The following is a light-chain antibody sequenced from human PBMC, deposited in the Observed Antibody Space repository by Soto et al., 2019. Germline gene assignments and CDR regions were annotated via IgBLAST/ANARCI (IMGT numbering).Light chain of an antibody. CDR2: GAS. Sequence: EIVMTQSPATLSVSPGERATLSCRASQSVSSNLAWYQQKPGQAPRLLIYGASTRATGIPARFRGSGSGTEFTLTISSLQSEDFAVYYCQQYSNWPYTFGQGTNLEIK. V-gene: IGKV3-15*01. CDR1: QSVSSN. CDR3: QQYSNWPYT. J-gene: IGKJ2*01.